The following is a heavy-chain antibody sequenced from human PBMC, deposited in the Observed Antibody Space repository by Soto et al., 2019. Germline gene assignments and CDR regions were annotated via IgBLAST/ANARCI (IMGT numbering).Heavy chain of an antibody. J-gene: IGHJ6*02. V-gene: IGHV3-74*01. CDR2: INSGWSST. CDR3: ARGIRNYYGVDV. CDR1: GFTFSSYW. Sequence: EVQLVESGGGLVQPGGSLRLSCAASGFTFSSYWMHWVRQAPGKGLVWVSRINSGWSSTSYADSVKGRFINSRDNAKNTLYLQMSSLRAEHTAVYYCARGIRNYYGVDVWGQGTTVTVSS. D-gene: IGHD4-17*01.